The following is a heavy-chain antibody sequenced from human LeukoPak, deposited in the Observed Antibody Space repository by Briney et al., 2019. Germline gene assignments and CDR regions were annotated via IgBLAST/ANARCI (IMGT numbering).Heavy chain of an antibody. CDR1: GFTFSSYA. Sequence: PGGSLRLSCSASGFTFSSYAMHWVRLAPGKGLEYDSVISSNGGSTYYADSVKGRFTISRDNSKNTLYLQMSSLRAEDTAVYYCVKTLISVAGTGAFDIWGQGTMVTVSS. CDR3: VKTLISVAGTGAFDI. CDR2: ISSNGGST. D-gene: IGHD6-19*01. V-gene: IGHV3-64D*09. J-gene: IGHJ3*02.